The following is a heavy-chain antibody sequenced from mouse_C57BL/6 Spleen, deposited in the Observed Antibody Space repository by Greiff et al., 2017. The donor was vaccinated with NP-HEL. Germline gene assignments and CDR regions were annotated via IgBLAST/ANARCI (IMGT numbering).Heavy chain of an antibody. Sequence: LVESGAELVRPGASVTLSCKASGYTFTDYEMHWVKQTPVHGLEWIGAIDPETGGTAYNQKFKGKAILTADKSSSTAYMELRSLTSEDSAVYYCTRSNYDYDVAMDYWGQGTSVTVSS. V-gene: IGHV1-15*01. CDR3: TRSNYDYDVAMDY. J-gene: IGHJ4*01. CDR1: GYTFTDYE. CDR2: IDPETGGT. D-gene: IGHD2-4*01.